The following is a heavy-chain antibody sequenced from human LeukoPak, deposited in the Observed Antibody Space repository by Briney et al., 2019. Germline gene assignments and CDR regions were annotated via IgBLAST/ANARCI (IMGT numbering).Heavy chain of an antibody. V-gene: IGHV4-61*01. Sequence: PSETLSLTCTVSGGSVSSGSYYWSWIRQPPGKGLEWIGYIYYSGSTNYNPSLKSRVTISVDTSKNQFSLKLSSVTAADTAVYYCARDAPRRSSGWLLDYWGQGTLVTVSS. J-gene: IGHJ4*02. CDR1: GGSVSSGSYY. CDR2: IYYSGST. CDR3: ARDAPRRSSGWLLDY. D-gene: IGHD6-19*01.